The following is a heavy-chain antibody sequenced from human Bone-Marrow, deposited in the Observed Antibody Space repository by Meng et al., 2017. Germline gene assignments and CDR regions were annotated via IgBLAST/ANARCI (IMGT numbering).Heavy chain of an antibody. CDR1: GFTFSSYG. CDR3: AAAWELLPPGY. CDR2: TSRDGSDT. V-gene: IGHV3-74*02. D-gene: IGHD1-26*01. Sequence: VQLVESGGGVVQPGRSLRLSCAASGFTFSSYGMHWVRQAPGKGLVWVSRTSRDGSDTVYADSVKGRFTMSRDNAKNTLYLQMNSLRAEDTAVYYCAAAWELLPPGYWGQGTLVTVSS. J-gene: IGHJ4*02.